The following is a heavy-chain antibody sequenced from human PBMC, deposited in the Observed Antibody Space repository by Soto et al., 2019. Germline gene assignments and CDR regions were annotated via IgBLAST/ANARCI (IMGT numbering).Heavy chain of an antibody. Sequence: QVQLVQSGAEVKNPGASVKVSCKTSGYTFTKYGVGWVRQAPGQGLEWMGWISGSSGNANYAEKVQGRITLTTDTGTSAADIELRSRGSDDTGVDYCGRERAGGGGECGEGGQGTLVTVSS. CDR3: GRERAGGGGECGE. CDR2: ISGSSGNA. D-gene: IGHD3-16*01. J-gene: IGHJ4*02. V-gene: IGHV1-18*01. CDR1: GYTFTKYG.